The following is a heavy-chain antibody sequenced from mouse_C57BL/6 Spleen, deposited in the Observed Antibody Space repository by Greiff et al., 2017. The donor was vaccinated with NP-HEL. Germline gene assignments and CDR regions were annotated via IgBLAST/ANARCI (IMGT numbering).Heavy chain of an antibody. V-gene: IGHV1-22*01. J-gene: IGHJ3*01. CDR3: ARDYYGSSPFAY. CDR2: INPNNGGT. CDR1: GYTFTDYN. Sequence: VQLQQSGPELVKPGASVKMSCKASGYTFTDYNMHWVKQSPGKSLEWIGYINPNNGGTSYNQKFKGKATLTVNKSSSTAYMELRSLTSEDSAVYYCARDYYGSSPFAYWGQGTLVTVSA. D-gene: IGHD1-1*01.